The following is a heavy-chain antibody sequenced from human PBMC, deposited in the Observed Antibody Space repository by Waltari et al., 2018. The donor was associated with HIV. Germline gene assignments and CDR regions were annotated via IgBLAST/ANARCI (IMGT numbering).Heavy chain of an antibody. Sequence: EVQLVESGGGLVQPGRSLRLSCAASGFTFDDYAMHWVRQAPGKGLEWVSGISWNSGSIGYADSVKGRFTISRDNAKNSLYLQMNSLRAEDTALYYCAKANRLRYDAFDIWGQGTMVTVSS. CDR2: ISWNSGSI. CDR3: AKANRLRYDAFDI. CDR1: GFTFDDYA. J-gene: IGHJ3*02. D-gene: IGHD4-17*01. V-gene: IGHV3-9*01.